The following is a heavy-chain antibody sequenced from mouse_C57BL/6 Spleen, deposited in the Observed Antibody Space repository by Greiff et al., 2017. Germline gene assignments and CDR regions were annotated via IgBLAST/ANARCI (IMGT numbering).Heavy chain of an antibody. CDR1: GYTFTDYY. V-gene: IGHV1-19*01. D-gene: IGHD1-1*01. J-gene: IGHJ4*01. CDR2: INPYNGGT. Sequence: VQLQQSGPVLVKPGASVKMSCKASGYTFTDYYMNWVKQSHGKSLEWIGVINPYNGGTSYNQKFKGKATLTVDKSSSTAYMELNSLTSEDSAVYYCARGDYGSSYDAMAYWGQGTSVTVSS. CDR3: ARGDYGSSYDAMAY.